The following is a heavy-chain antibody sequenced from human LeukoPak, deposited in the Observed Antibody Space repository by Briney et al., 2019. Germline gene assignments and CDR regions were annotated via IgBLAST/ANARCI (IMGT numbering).Heavy chain of an antibody. CDR1: GFTFSSYG. CDR3: ARGSWPEWFDY. D-gene: IGHD1-26*01. Sequence: GGSLRLSCAASGFTFSSYGMHWVRQAPGEGLEWVAVIWYDGSNKYYADSVKGRFTISRDNSKNTLYLQMNSLRAEDTAVYYCARGSWPEWFDYWGQGTLVTVSS. J-gene: IGHJ4*02. V-gene: IGHV3-33*01. CDR2: IWYDGSNK.